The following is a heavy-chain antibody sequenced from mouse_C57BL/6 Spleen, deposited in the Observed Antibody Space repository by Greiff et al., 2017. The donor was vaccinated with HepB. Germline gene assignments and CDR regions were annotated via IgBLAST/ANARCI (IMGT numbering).Heavy chain of an antibody. D-gene: IGHD2-4*01. V-gene: IGHV1-82*01. J-gene: IGHJ1*03. CDR1: GYAFSSSW. CDR3: ARHYDHGYFDV. Sequence: VQLQQSGPELVKPGASVKISCKASGYAFSSSWMTWVKQRPGKGLEWIARIYHGDGDTNYNGKVKGIATMTRDNSTSTAYMQLSSLTSEDSAVYVCARHYDHGYFDVWGTGTTVTVSS. CDR2: IYHGDGDT.